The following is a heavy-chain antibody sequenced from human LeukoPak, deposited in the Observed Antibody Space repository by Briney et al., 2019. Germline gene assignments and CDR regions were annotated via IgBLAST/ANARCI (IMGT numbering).Heavy chain of an antibody. J-gene: IGHJ4*01. CDR2: ISYDGSNK. D-gene: IGHD3-22*01. CDR3: AKDHYYDSSGYSTKDH. CDR1: GFTFSSYG. V-gene: IGHV3-30*18. Sequence: GRSLRLSCAASGFTFSSYGMHWVRQAPGKGLEWVAVISYDGSNKYYADSVKGRCTISRDNSKHPMYLQMNSLRAEDKAVYYCAKDHYYDSSGYSTKDHWGQGTLVNVSS.